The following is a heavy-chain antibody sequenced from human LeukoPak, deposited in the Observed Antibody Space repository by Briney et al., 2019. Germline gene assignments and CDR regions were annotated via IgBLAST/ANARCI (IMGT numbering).Heavy chain of an antibody. J-gene: IGHJ4*02. D-gene: IGHD1-26*01. CDR3: ASYPYSGSYFFDY. CDR2: IGSSSSYI. CDR1: GFTFSSYS. V-gene: IGHV3-21*01. Sequence: GGSLRLSCAASGFTFSSYSMNWVRQAPGKGLEWVSSIGSSSSYIYYADSVKGRFTISRDNAKNSLYLQMNSLRAEDTAVYYCASYPYSGSYFFDYWGQGTLVTVSS.